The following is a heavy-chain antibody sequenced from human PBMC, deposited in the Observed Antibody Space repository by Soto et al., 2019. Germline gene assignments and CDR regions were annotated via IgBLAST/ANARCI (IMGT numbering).Heavy chain of an antibody. D-gene: IGHD3-9*01. CDR2: IYYSGST. Sequence: SLTLSLTCPVSDGSISSYYWSWIRQPPGKGLEWIGYIYYSGSTNYNPSLKSRVTISVDTSKNQFSLKLSSVTAADTAVYYCARLARSYDILTGYYPGDYYYYMDVWGKGTTVTVSS. CDR1: DGSISSYY. J-gene: IGHJ6*03. V-gene: IGHV4-59*01. CDR3: ARLARSYDILTGYYPGDYYYYMDV.